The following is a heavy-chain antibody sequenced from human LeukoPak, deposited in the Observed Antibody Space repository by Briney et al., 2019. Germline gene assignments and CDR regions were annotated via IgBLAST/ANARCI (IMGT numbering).Heavy chain of an antibody. Sequence: GGSLRLSCAASGFTFSSYGMHWVRQAPGKGLEWVAVISYDGSNKYYADSVKGRFTISRDNSKNTLYLQMNSLRAEDTAVYYCAKGVTDHYGSGSYYKAIDYWGQGTLVTVSS. CDR3: AKGVTDHYGSGSYYKAIDY. CDR2: ISYDGSNK. CDR1: GFTFSSYG. J-gene: IGHJ4*02. D-gene: IGHD3-10*01. V-gene: IGHV3-30*18.